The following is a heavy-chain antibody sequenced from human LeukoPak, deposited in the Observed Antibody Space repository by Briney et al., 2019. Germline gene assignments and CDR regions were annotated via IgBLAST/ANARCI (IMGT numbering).Heavy chain of an antibody. V-gene: IGHV4-59*08. Sequence: SETLSLTCTVSSGSISSYYWTWIRQPPGKGLEYIGYIYYTGSTDYNLSLKSRVTISVDTSKNQFSLRLSSMTAADTAVYYCARRAREFGWVFDYWGQGTLVTVSS. CDR3: ARRAREFGWVFDY. D-gene: IGHD3-10*01. J-gene: IGHJ4*02. CDR1: SGSISSYY. CDR2: IYYTGST.